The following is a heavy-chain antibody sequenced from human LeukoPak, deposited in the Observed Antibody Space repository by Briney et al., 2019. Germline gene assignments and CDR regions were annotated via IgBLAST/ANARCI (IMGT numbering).Heavy chain of an antibody. CDR2: INPNSGGT. Sequence: GASVKVPCKASGYTFTGYYMHWVRQAPGQGLEWMGWINPNSGGTKYAQKFQGRVTMTRDTSISTAYMELSRLRSDDTAVYYCARVAGTYYYDSSGYYEPFDFWGQGTMVTVSS. CDR3: ARVAGTYYYDSSGYYEPFDF. CDR1: GYTFTGYY. V-gene: IGHV1-2*02. J-gene: IGHJ3*01. D-gene: IGHD3-22*01.